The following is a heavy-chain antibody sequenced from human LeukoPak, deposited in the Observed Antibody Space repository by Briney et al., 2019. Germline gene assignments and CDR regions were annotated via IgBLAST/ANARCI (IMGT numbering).Heavy chain of an antibody. J-gene: IGHJ4*02. D-gene: IGHD6-19*01. CDR2: TSATGSTI. V-gene: IGHV3-48*01. CDR3: ARDRASVAVDY. CDR1: GFTFSTYS. Sequence: PGGSLRLSCVASGFTFSTYSINWVRQAPGKGLEWVSYTSATGSTIQYADSVKGRFTISRDNAKNSVSLQMNSLRVEDTAIYYCARDRASVAVDYWGEGTLVTVSS.